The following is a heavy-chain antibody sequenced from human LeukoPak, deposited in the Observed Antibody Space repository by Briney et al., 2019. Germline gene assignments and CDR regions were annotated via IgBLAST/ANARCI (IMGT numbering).Heavy chain of an antibody. CDR2: IIPIFGTA. V-gene: IGHV1-69*13. CDR3: ARPQSSGSYVQFDY. D-gene: IGHD1-26*01. CDR1: GGTFSSYA. J-gene: IGHJ4*02. Sequence: SVKVSCKASGGTFSSYAISWVRQAPGQGLEWMGGIIPIFGTANYAQKFQGRVTITADESTSTAYMELSSLRSEDTAVYYCARPQSSGSYVQFDYWGQGTLVTVSS.